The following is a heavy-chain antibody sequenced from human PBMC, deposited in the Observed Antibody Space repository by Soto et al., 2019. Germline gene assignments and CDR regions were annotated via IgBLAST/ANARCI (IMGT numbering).Heavy chain of an antibody. CDR1: GYTFTRYY. CDR3: AAGEPYRHFAC. J-gene: IGHJ4*02. CDR2: INASNGSA. Sequence: ASVKVSCQSSGYTFTRYYMHWVRQAPGQRFEWMGWINASNGSASYAQKFQGRVTVTSDTSASTVYMELSSLRYEDTAVYYCAAGEPYRHFACWGQGTLVTVSS. D-gene: IGHD3-16*01. V-gene: IGHV1-46*01.